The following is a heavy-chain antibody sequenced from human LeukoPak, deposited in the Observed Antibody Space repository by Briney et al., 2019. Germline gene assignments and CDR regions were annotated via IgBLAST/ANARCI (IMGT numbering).Heavy chain of an antibody. CDR2: IYTSRTT. Sequence: SETLSLTCTVSGGSISSGSYYWSWIRPPAGKGLEWIGRIYTSRTTNYNPSLKSRVTISVDTSRNQFSVKLSSVTAADTAGYYCARVESSYDYVWGSYRSNWCHPWGQGTLVTVSS. J-gene: IGHJ5*02. CDR3: ARVESSYDYVWGSYRSNWCHP. V-gene: IGHV4-61*02. D-gene: IGHD3-16*02. CDR1: GGSISSGSYY.